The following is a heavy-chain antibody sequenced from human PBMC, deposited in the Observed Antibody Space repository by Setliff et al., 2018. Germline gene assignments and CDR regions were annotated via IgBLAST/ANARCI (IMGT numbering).Heavy chain of an antibody. CDR1: GGSFDSGTHY. Sequence: PSETLSLTCTVTGGSFDSGTHYWSWIRQPAGKVPERIGLIQGTGNTNYNPSLQSRATISIDTSKNQISLKVTSVTAADTALYSCAGTPARGTTWLSPFDYWG. D-gene: IGHD3-9*01. CDR3: AGTPARGTTWLSPFDY. V-gene: IGHV4-61*02. CDR2: IQGTGNT. J-gene: IGHJ4*01.